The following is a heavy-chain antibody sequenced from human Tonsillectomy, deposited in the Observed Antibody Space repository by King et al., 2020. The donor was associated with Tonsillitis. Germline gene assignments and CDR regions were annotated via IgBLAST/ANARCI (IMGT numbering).Heavy chain of an antibody. D-gene: IGHD4-23*01. J-gene: IGHJ6*03. Sequence: QLVQSGAEVKKPGSSVKVSCKASGGTFSSYAISWVRQAPGQGLEWMGRIIPILGIANYAQKFQGRVTITADKSTSTAYMELSSLRSEDTAVYYCASPTVVTPYYYMDVWGKGTTVTVSS. CDR3: ASPTVVTPYYYMDV. V-gene: IGHV1-69*04. CDR2: IIPILGIA. CDR1: GGTFSSYA.